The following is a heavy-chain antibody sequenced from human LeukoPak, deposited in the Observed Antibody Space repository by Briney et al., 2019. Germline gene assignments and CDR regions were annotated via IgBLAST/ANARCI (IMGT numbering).Heavy chain of an antibody. CDR2: ISYDGSNK. D-gene: IGHD2-2*01. CDR3: ARGAVGLFCRGTSCSRGHLDY. V-gene: IGHV3-30-3*01. J-gene: IGHJ4*02. CDR1: GFTFSSYA. Sequence: GGSLRLSCAASGFTFSSYAMHWVRQAPGKGLEWVAVISYDGSNKYYADSVKGRFTISRDNSKNTLYLQMNSLRAEDTAVYYCARGAVGLFCRGTSCSRGHLDYWGQGTLVTVSS.